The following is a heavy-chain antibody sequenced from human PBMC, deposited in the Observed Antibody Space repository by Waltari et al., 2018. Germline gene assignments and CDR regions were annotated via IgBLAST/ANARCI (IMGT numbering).Heavy chain of an antibody. D-gene: IGHD3-10*01. V-gene: IGHV4-38-2*01. Sequence: QVQLQESGPGLVKPSETLSLTCAVSGYSISSGYYWGWIRQPPGKGLEWIGSIYHSGSTYYNPSLKGRVTISVDTSKNQFSLKLSSVTAADTAVYYCARRLGSNGSGSYYNWGQGTLVTVSS. CDR1: GYSISSGYY. CDR2: IYHSGST. CDR3: ARRLGSNGSGSYYN. J-gene: IGHJ4*02.